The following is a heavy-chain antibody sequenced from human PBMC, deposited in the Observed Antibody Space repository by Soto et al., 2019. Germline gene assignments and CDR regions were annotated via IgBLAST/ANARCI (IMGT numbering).Heavy chain of an antibody. J-gene: IGHJ4*02. CDR2: IYYSGST. D-gene: IGHD1-26*01. Sequence: SETLSLTCTVSGGSISSYYWSWLRQAPGKGLEWIGYIYYSGSTNYNPSLKSRVTISVDTSKNQFSLKLSSVTAADTAVYYCARGPKSGNYFLSYFDYWGQGTLVTVSS. CDR3: ARGPKSGNYFLSYFDY. CDR1: GGSISSYY. V-gene: IGHV4-59*08.